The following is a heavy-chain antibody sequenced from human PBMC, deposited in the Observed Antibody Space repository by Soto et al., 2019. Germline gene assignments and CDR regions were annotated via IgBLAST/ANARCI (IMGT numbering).Heavy chain of an antibody. V-gene: IGHV4-4*07. CDR2: IDASGNT. CDR3: ARYSNNWFQTEGMDV. D-gene: IGHD6-13*01. CDR1: VDSITTYY. Sequence: ETLSLTCTVSVDSITTYYWSWIRQPAGKGLEWIGRIDASGNTNYNPSLNSRVTMSIDTSKKQFSLKLTSVTAADTAIYYCARYSNNWFQTEGMDVWGQGTTVTVSS. J-gene: IGHJ6*02.